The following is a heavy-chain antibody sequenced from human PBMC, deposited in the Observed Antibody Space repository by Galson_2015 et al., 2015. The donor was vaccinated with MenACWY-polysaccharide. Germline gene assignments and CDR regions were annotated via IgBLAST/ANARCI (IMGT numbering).Heavy chain of an antibody. D-gene: IGHD1-7*01. V-gene: IGHV3-74*01. CDR3: TKAGAEYCRGSNCNFNWFDP. CDR1: GFSFSTYW. CDR2: INADGSAT. J-gene: IGHJ5*02. Sequence: SLRLSCAASGFSFSTYWMHWVRHAPGKGLVWVSRINADGSATGYADSVRGRFTISRDNAKNTLYLETSSLRAEDTALYYCTKAGAEYCRGSNCNFNWFDPWGQGTLVTVSS.